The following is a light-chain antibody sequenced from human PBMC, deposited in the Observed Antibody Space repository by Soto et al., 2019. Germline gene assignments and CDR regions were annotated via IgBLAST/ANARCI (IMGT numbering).Light chain of an antibody. J-gene: IGKJ1*01. CDR2: GAS. CDR3: QQYNNMWT. V-gene: IGKV3-15*01. CDR1: QSVNSN. Sequence: EIVMTQSPATLSVSPGERATLSCRASQSVNSNLAWYQQKPGQAPRLLTYGASTRATGIPARFSGSGSGTEFTLTISSLQSEDFAVYYCQQYNNMWTFGQGTKVEIK.